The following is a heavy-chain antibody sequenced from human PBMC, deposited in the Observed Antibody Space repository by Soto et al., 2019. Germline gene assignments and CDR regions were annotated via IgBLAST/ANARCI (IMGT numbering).Heavy chain of an antibody. CDR3: ARQSHDYDAFDI. CDR1: GGSISSTFYY. V-gene: IGHV4-39*01. CDR2: IFYTGNT. Sequence: QLQMQESGPGLVKPSETLSLTCTVSGGSISSTFYYWGWIRQSPGRRLDWIGYIFYTGNTYYNPSLRCRVSISVDASNNKFSLMLNSVTAADTAVYYCARQSHDYDAFDIWGRGTMITVSS. D-gene: IGHD1-1*01. J-gene: IGHJ3*02.